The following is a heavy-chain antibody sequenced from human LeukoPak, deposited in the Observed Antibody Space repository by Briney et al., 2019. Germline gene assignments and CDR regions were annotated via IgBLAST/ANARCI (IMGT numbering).Heavy chain of an antibody. Sequence: SETLSLTCTVSGGSISSYYWSWIRQPPGKGLEWIGYIYYSGSTNYNPSLKSRVTISVDTSKNQFSLKLSSVTAADTAVYYCARDSFYASSGYSSRRYAFDIWGQGTMVTVSS. V-gene: IGHV4-59*01. CDR1: GGSISSYY. D-gene: IGHD3-22*01. CDR2: IYYSGST. CDR3: ARDSFYASSGYSSRRYAFDI. J-gene: IGHJ3*02.